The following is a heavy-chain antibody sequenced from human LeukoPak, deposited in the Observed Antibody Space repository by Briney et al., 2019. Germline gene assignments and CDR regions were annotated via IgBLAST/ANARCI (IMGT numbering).Heavy chain of an antibody. CDR1: GGSFSGYY. CDR2: INHSGST. D-gene: IGHD2-2*01. J-gene: IGHJ6*03. CDR3: ARGWRYCSSTSCYGNYYYYYMDV. V-gene: IGHV4-34*01. Sequence: SETLSLTCAVYGGSFSGYYWSWIRQPPGKGLEWIGEINHSGSTNYNPSLKSRVTISVGTSKNQFSLKLSSVTAADTAVYYCARGWRYCSSTSCYGNYYYYYMDVWGKGTTVTVSS.